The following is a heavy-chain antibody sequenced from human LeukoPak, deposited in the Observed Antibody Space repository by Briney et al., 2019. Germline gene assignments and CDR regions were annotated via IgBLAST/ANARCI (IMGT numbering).Heavy chain of an antibody. Sequence: SETLSLTCTVSGGSISSYYWSWIRQPPGEGLEWIGYIYYSGSTNYNPSLKSRVTISVDTSKNQFSLKLSSVTAADTAVYYCARSYIAALRYFDYWGQGTLVTVSS. CDR3: ARSYIAALRYFDY. CDR2: IYYSGST. V-gene: IGHV4-59*01. J-gene: IGHJ4*02. D-gene: IGHD6-6*01. CDR1: GGSISSYY.